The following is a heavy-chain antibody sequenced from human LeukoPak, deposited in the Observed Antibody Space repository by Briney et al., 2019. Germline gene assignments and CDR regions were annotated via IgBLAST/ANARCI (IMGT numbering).Heavy chain of an antibody. D-gene: IGHD6-19*01. CDR1: GASISSSNW. CDR3: ARAAAVTGQFEF. Sequence: SETLSLTCTVSGASISSSNWWTWVRQPPGEALEWIGEIYHAGSTKYNPSLKSRLTISVDRSNNSFSLSLTSVTAADTAFYYCARAAAVTGQFEFWGQGTLVTVSS. CDR2: IYHAGST. V-gene: IGHV4-4*02. J-gene: IGHJ4*02.